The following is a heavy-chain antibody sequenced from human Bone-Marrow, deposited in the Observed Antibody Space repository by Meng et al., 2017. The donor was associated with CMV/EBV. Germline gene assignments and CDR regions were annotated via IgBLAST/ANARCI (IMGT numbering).Heavy chain of an antibody. CDR3: VRHIIVVPSRGYGVDV. CDR2: IYDSGTT. Sequence: GSLRLSCSVSGYSFNRGNFWGWIRQPPGKGLEWIGIYDSGTTLYNPSLKTRVDISIDTSVSQISLKLSAVTAADTAVYYCVRHIIVVPSRGYGVDVWGQGTTVTVSS. V-gene: IGHV4-38-2*01. CDR1: GYSFNRGNF. D-gene: IGHD2-2*01. J-gene: IGHJ6*02.